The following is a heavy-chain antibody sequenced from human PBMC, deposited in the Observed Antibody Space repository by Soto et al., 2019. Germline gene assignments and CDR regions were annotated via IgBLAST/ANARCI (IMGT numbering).Heavy chain of an antibody. CDR2: IIPIFGTA. V-gene: IGHV1-69*13. CDR3: ATGTSLEWLFPPQFDY. CDR1: GGTFSSYA. Sequence: SVKVSCKASGGTFSSYAISWVRQAPGQGLEWMGGIIPIFGTANYAQKFQGRVTITADESTSTAYMELSSLRSEDTAVYYCATGTSLEWLFPPQFDYWGQGTLVTVYS. J-gene: IGHJ4*02. D-gene: IGHD3-3*01.